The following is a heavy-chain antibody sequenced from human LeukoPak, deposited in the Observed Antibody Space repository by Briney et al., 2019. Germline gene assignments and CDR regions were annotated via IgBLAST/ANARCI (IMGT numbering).Heavy chain of an antibody. CDR3: AKDVAQLWFRGVNYFDY. CDR1: GFTFSSYG. V-gene: IGHV3-30*18. D-gene: IGHD5-18*01. CDR2: ISYDGGNK. J-gene: IGHJ4*02. Sequence: GGSLRLSCAASGFTFSSYGRHWVRQAPGKGLEWVAVISYDGGNKYYADSVKGRFTISRDNSKNTLYLQMNSLRAEDTAVYYCAKDVAQLWFRGVNYFDYWGQGTLVTVSS.